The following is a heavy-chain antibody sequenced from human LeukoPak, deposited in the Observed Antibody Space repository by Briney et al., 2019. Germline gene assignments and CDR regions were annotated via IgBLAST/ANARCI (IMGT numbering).Heavy chain of an antibody. CDR3: ARGYYYDSSGYYFPIDY. D-gene: IGHD3-22*01. CDR1: GFTFSSYA. CDR2: ISSNGGST. Sequence: GGSLRLSCAASGFTFSSYAMHWVRQAPGEGLEYVSAISSNGGSTYYANSVKGRFTISRDNSKNTLYLQMGSLRAEDMAVYYRARGYYYDSSGYYFPIDYWGQGTLVTVSS. V-gene: IGHV3-64*01. J-gene: IGHJ4*02.